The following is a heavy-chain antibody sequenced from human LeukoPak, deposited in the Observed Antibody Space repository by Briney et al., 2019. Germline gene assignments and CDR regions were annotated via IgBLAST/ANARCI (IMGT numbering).Heavy chain of an antibody. J-gene: IGHJ3*02. CDR3: AKAFGYSGYDLGDVFDI. CDR2: ISCSGGST. CDR1: GFTFSSYG. V-gene: IGHV3-23*01. Sequence: GGSLRLSCAASGFTFSSYGMSWVRQAPGKGLEGVSAISCSGGSTYYADSVKGRFTISRDNSKNTLYLQMNSLRAEDTAVYYCAKAFGYSGYDLGDVFDIWGQGTMVTVSS. D-gene: IGHD5-12*01.